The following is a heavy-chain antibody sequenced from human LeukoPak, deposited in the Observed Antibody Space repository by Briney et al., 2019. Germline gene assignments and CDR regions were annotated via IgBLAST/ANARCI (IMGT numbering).Heavy chain of an antibody. CDR1: GFTFDDYA. J-gene: IGHJ4*02. Sequence: TGGSLRLSCAASGFTFDDYAMHCVSQAPGKGLEWVSLISGDGGGTYYADSVKGRFTISRDNSRSSLYLQMNSLRTEDTAFYYCANSYTGSHFDYWGQGTLVTVSS. V-gene: IGHV3-43*02. CDR3: ANSYTGSHFDY. D-gene: IGHD1-26*01. CDR2: ISGDGGGT.